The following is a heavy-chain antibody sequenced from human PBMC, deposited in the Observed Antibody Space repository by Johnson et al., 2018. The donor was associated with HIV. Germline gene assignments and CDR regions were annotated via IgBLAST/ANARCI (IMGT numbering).Heavy chain of an antibody. CDR3: ARASNYYDSFGYYRRGGGSDI. Sequence: MQLVESGGGVVQPGGSLRLSCAASGFTFEDYGMSWVRQSPGKGLEWVSGIDWTGGRTSYADSVKGRFTISRDNAKNSLYLQMNNVRAEDTALYFCARASNYYDSFGYYRRGGGSDIWGQGTMVTVSS. V-gene: IGHV3-20*04. D-gene: IGHD3-22*01. CDR2: IDWTGGRT. J-gene: IGHJ3*02. CDR1: GFTFEDYG.